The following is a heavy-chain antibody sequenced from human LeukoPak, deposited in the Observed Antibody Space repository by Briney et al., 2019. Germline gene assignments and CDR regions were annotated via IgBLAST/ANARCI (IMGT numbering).Heavy chain of an antibody. J-gene: IGHJ6*03. V-gene: IGHV3-48*03. CDR1: GFTFSNYE. CDR3: ARILFGYSRSWWIMDV. D-gene: IGHD6-13*01. Sequence: GGSLRLSCAASGFTFSNYEMNWVRQAPGKGLEWVSYISSSGSSIYYADSVKGRFTTSRDNAKNSLYLQMNSLRAEDTAVYYCARILFGYSRSWWIMDVWGKGTTVTVSS. CDR2: ISSSGSSI.